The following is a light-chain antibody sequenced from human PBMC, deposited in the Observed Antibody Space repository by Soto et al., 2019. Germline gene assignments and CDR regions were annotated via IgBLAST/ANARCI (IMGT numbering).Light chain of an antibody. CDR3: QQYNDWPFT. CDR1: QSVDGN. V-gene: IGKV3-15*01. CDR2: GAS. J-gene: IGKJ3*01. Sequence: IVMTQSPATLSLSPGEGATLSCRASQSVDGNLVWYQQKPGQAPRLLIYGASTRATGIPARFSGSGSASDYTLTISSLQSEDFAVYYCQQYNDWPFTFDPGTKVDIK.